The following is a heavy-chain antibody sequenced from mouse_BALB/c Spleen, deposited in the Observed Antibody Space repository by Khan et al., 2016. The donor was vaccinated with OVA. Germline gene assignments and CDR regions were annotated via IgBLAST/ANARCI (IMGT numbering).Heavy chain of an antibody. CDR1: GYTFTSYF. CDR2: INPYNDDT. CDR3: AGGGYASFAY. D-gene: IGHD2-2*01. Sequence: VQLKESGPELVKPGASVKMSCKASGYTFTSYFMYWVNQRPGQGLEWIGYINPYNDDTKYNEKFKGKATLTSDKSSSTAYMELRSLTSEDSAVYCGAGGGYASFAYWGQGTRVTVSA. V-gene: IGHV1S136*01. J-gene: IGHJ3*01.